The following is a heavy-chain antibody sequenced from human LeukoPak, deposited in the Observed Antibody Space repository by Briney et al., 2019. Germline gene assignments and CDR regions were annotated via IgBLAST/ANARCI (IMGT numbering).Heavy chain of an antibody. CDR1: GGSISSSSYY. V-gene: IGHV4-39*01. CDR3: ARHVYYRTGPYYFDY. CDR2: IYYSGST. Sequence: SETLSLTCTVSGGSISSSSYYWGWIRQAPGKGLEWIGSIYYSGSTYYNPSLKSRVTISVDTSKYQFSLKLSSVTAADTAVYYCARHVYYRTGPYYFDYWGQGTLVTVSS. D-gene: IGHD1-26*01. J-gene: IGHJ4*02.